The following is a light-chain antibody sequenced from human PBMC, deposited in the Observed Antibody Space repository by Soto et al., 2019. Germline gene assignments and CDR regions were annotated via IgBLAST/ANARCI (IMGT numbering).Light chain of an antibody. CDR2: GAS. CDR3: QQYVSSPPT. CDR1: QSVSSTY. Sequence: EIVLTQSPGTLSLSPGERGTLSCRASQSVSSTYLAWYQQKPGQAPRLLIYGASNRATGIPDRFSGSGSGTDFTLTITRLEAEDFAVYYCQQYVSSPPTFGGGTKVEIK. J-gene: IGKJ4*01. V-gene: IGKV3-20*01.